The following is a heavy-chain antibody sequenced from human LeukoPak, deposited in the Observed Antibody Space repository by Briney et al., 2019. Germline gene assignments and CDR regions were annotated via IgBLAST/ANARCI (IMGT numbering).Heavy chain of an antibody. CDR3: ARDHCGGDCPPDY. V-gene: IGHV6-1*01. CDR2: TYYRSKWYN. J-gene: IGHJ4*02. Sequence: SQTLSLTCAISGDSVSSNSAAWNWLRQSPSRGLEWLGRTYYRSKWYNDYAVSVKSRMTINPDTSKNQFSLQLNSVTPEDTAAYYCARDHCGGDCPPDYWGQGTLVTVSS. CDR1: GDSVSSNSAA. D-gene: IGHD2-21*02.